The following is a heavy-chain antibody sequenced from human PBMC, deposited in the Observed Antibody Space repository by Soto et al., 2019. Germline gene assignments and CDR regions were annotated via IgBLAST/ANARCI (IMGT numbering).Heavy chain of an antibody. V-gene: IGHV1-2*02. CDR2: INPNSGGT. CDR1: GYTFTGYY. Sequence: ASVKVSCKACGYTFTGYYMHWVRQAPGQGLEWMGWINPNSGGTNYAQKFQGRVTMTRDTSISTAYMELSRLRSDDTAVYYCARDRIAAAGYYFDYWGQGTLVTVSS. J-gene: IGHJ4*02. D-gene: IGHD6-13*01. CDR3: ARDRIAAAGYYFDY.